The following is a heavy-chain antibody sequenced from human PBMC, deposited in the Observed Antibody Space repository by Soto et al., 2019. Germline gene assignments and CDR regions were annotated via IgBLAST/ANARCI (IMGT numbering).Heavy chain of an antibody. J-gene: IGHJ4*02. V-gene: IGHV3-30*18. CDR3: AKDGADTGTYYFDY. CDR2: ILNDGSNK. CDR1: NFTFSNYG. D-gene: IGHD1-26*01. Sequence: QVQLVESGGGVVQPGRSLRLSCAASNFTFSNYGMHWVRQAPGKGLEWVALILNDGSNKYYTDSVKGRFTISRDNSRNTLSLQMNSLRADDTAVYYCAKDGADTGTYYFDYWGQGTLITVSS.